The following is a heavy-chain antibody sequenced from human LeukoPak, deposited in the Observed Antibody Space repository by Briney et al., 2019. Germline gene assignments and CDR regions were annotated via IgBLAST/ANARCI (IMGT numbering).Heavy chain of an antibody. CDR1: VGTFSSYA. V-gene: IGHV1-69*05. CDR2: IIPIFGTA. Sequence: ASVKVTFKASVGTFSSYAISWVRQAPGQGLEWMGVIIPIFGTANYVQKFQGRVTITTDESTSTAYMELSSLRSEDTAVYYCASSRGGYNYSFGYWGQGTLVTVSS. CDR3: ASSRGGYNYSFGY. D-gene: IGHD5-24*01. J-gene: IGHJ4*02.